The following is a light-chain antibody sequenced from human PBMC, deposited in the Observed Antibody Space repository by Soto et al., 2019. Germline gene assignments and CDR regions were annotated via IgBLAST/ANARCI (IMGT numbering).Light chain of an antibody. CDR1: QSIGGW. CDR3: QHYHSYPYT. J-gene: IGKJ2*01. V-gene: IGKV1-5*01. CDR2: DAS. Sequence: DIQMTQSPSTLSASVGGRVTITCRASQSIGGWLAWYQQRPGKAPRLLIYDASSVESGVPSRFSGSRSGTKFTLAISSLQPEDFATYYCQHYHSYPYTFGQGTKLEIK.